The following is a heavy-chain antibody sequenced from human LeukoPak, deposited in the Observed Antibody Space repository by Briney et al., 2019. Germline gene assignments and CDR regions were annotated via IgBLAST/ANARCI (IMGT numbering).Heavy chain of an antibody. Sequence: GGSLRLSCAASGFTFSSYWMHWVRQAPGKGLVWVSRINSDGSSTSYADSVKGRFTISRDNAKNTLYLRMNSLRVEDTAVYYCVRDGLLWYGGATWGQGTVVTVSS. CDR1: GFTFSSYW. V-gene: IGHV3-74*01. D-gene: IGHD2-21*01. CDR2: INSDGSST. CDR3: VRDGLLWYGGAT. J-gene: IGHJ3*01.